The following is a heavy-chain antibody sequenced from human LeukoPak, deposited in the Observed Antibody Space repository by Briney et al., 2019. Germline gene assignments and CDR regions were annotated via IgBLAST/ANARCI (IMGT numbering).Heavy chain of an antibody. V-gene: IGHV4-31*03. CDR3: ARAYDSSSDSAFDL. CDR2: IYYSGST. Sequence: SETLSLTCTVSGGSISSGGYYWSWIRQHPGKGLEWIGYIYYSGSTYYNPSLKSRVTISVDTSKNQFSLKLSSVTAADTAVYYCARAYDSSSDSAFDLWGQGTMVTVSS. J-gene: IGHJ3*01. CDR1: GGSISSGGYY. D-gene: IGHD3-22*01.